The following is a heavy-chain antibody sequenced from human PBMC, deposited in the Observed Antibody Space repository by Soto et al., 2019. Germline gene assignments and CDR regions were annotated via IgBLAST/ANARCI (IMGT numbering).Heavy chain of an antibody. V-gene: IGHV1-18*01. CDR2: ISAYNGNT. J-gene: IGHJ4*02. D-gene: IGHD6-19*01. CDR1: GYTFTSYG. CDR3: ARASRERYSSGWYYY. Sequence: QVQLVQSGAEVKKPGASVKVSCKASGYTFTSYGISWVRQAPGQGLEWMGWISAYNGNTNYAQKLQGRVTMTTDTSXXTAYMELRSLRSDDTAVYYCARASRERYSSGWYYYWGQGTLVTVSS.